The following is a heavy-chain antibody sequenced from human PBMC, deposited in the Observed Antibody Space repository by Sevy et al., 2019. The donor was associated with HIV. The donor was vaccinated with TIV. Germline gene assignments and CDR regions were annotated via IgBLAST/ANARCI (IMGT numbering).Heavy chain of an antibody. CDR3: ARDRPGGLSIAAAGTLFDY. J-gene: IGHJ4*02. CDR1: GYTFTGYY. CDR2: INPNSGGT. D-gene: IGHD6-13*01. Sequence: ASVKVSCKASGYTFTGYYMHWVRQASGQGLEWMGWINPNSGGTNYAQKFQGRVTMTRDTSISTAYMELSRLRSDDTAVYYCARDRPGGLSIAAAGTLFDYWGQGTLVTVSS. V-gene: IGHV1-2*02.